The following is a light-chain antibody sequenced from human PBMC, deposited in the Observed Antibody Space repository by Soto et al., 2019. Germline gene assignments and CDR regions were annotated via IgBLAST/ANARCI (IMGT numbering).Light chain of an antibody. CDR2: GAS. CDR1: QSVFNNH. Sequence: EIVLTHSPGTLSLSPWEIATLSCRASQSVFNNHIGWYQQKPGQAPRRLIFGASFRATGIPDRFSGSGSGTDFTLTISRLEPEDFAVYYCLQYNNWWTFGQGTKV. J-gene: IGKJ1*01. CDR3: LQYNNWWT. V-gene: IGKV3-20*01.